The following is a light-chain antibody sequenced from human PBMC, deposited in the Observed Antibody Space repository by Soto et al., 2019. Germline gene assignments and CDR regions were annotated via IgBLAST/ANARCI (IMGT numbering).Light chain of an antibody. Sequence: DIQMPKSPSSLSASLGDRFTITCLASQTISSWLAWYQQKPGKAPKLLIYKASTLKSGVPSRFSGSGSGTEFTLTISSLQPDDFATYYCQHYNSYSEAFCQGTKVDIK. CDR2: KAS. V-gene: IGKV1-5*03. CDR1: QTISSW. J-gene: IGKJ1*01. CDR3: QHYNSYSEA.